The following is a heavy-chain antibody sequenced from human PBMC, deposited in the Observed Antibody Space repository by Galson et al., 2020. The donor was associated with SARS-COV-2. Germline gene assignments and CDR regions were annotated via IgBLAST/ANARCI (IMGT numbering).Heavy chain of an antibody. CDR1: GFTFSNAW. J-gene: IGHJ3*02. V-gene: IGHV3-15*01. D-gene: IGHD3-22*01. Sequence: GGSLRLSCAASGFTFSNAWMSWVRQAPGKGLEWVGRIKSKTDGGTTDYAAPVKGRFTISRDDSKNTLYLQMTSLKTEDTAVYYCTTDKVELDFMIVGDNDAFEIWGQGTRVIVSS. CDR3: TTDKVELDFMIVGDNDAFEI. CDR2: IKSKTDGGTT.